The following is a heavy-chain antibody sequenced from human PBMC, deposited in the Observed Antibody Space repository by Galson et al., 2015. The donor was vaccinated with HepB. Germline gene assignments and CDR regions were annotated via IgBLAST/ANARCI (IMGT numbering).Heavy chain of an antibody. Sequence: SLRLSCAASGFTFSSYAMSWVRQAPGKGLEWVSAISGSGGSTYYADSVKGRFTISRDNSKNTLYLQMNSLRAEDTAVYYCAKGLSGYSGYDLTDDAFDIWGQGTVVTVSS. CDR1: GFTFSSYA. J-gene: IGHJ3*02. D-gene: IGHD5-12*01. CDR2: ISGSGGST. V-gene: IGHV3-23*01. CDR3: AKGLSGYSGYDLTDDAFDI.